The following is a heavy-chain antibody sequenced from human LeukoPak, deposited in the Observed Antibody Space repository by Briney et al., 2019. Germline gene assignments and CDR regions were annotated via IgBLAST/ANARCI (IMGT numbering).Heavy chain of an antibody. CDR3: AVYYYDSRGSFDY. J-gene: IGHJ4*02. CDR2: MNPNSGNT. V-gene: IGHV1-8*01. CDR1: GYTFTSYD. Sequence: ASVKVSCKASGYTFTSYDINWVRQATGQGLEWMGWMNPNSGNTGYAQKFQGRVTMTRNTSISTAYMELSSLRSEDTAVYYCAVYYYDSRGSFDYWGQGTLVTVSS. D-gene: IGHD3-22*01.